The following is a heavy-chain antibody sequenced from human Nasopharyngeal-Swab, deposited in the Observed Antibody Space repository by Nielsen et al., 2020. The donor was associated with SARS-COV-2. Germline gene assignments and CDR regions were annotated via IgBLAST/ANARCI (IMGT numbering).Heavy chain of an antibody. V-gene: IGHV3-7*03. CDR1: GFSFSTYW. CDR2: IKQDGSEK. CDR3: ARQGVFVPAYFHQYYMDV. J-gene: IGHJ6*03. D-gene: IGHD3-16*02. Sequence: GESLKISCAASGFSFSTYWMTWVRQAPGKGLEWVANIKQDGSEKYYVDSVKGRFTVSRGNPKNLLYLQVNSLRAEDTAVYYCARQGVFVPAYFHQYYMDVWGKGTTVTVSS.